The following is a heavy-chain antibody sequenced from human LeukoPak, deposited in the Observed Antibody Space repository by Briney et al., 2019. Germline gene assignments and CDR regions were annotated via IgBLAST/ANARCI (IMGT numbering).Heavy chain of an antibody. CDR2: IRSKANNYAT. J-gene: IGHJ4*02. D-gene: IGHD6-13*01. Sequence: AGGSLRLSCVVSGFTFSGSAVHWVRQASGKGLEWVGRIRSKANNYATAYAASVKGRFTISRDDSKNTAYLQMNSLKTEDTAVYYCTTFIAAAGIDYWGQGTLVTVSS. V-gene: IGHV3-73*01. CDR1: GFTFSGSA. CDR3: TTFIAAAGIDY.